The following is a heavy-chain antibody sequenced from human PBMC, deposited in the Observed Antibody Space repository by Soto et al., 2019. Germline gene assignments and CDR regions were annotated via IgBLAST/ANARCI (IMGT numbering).Heavy chain of an antibody. CDR2: IKQDGSEK. CDR1: GFSLSSYW. Sequence: GGSLRLSCAASGFSLSSYWMSWVRQAPGKGLEWVANIKQDGSEKYYVDSVKGRFTISRDNAKNSLYLQMNSLRAEDTAVYYCARALIAIVVVPAATTAFDIWGQGTMVTVSS. CDR3: ARALIAIVVVPAATTAFDI. D-gene: IGHD2-2*01. V-gene: IGHV3-7*01. J-gene: IGHJ3*02.